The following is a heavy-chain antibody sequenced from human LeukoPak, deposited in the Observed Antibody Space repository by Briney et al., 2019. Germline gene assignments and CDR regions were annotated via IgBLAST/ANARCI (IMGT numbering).Heavy chain of an antibody. CDR1: GGSISSYY. V-gene: IGHV4-4*07. Sequence: SETLSLNCTVSGGSISSYYWSWIRQPAGKGLEWIGRIYTSGRTNYNHSLKSRVTMSVDTSKNQFSLKLSSVTAADTAVYYCARGGDVWFGELLYDYWGQGTLVTVSS. CDR2: IYTSGRT. J-gene: IGHJ4*02. CDR3: ARGGDVWFGELLYDY. D-gene: IGHD3-10*01.